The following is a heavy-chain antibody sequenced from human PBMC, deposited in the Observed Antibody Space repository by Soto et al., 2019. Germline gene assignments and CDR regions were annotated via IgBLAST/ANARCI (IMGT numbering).Heavy chain of an antibody. Sequence: QVQLQESGPGLVKPSETLSLTCTVSGGSVSSGSYYWSWIRQPPGKGLEWIGYIYYSGSTNYNPSLKRRVTISVDTSKNQFSLKLSSVTAADTAVYYCARDLRLWFGELLPVDYYYGMDVWGQGTTVTVSS. D-gene: IGHD3-10*01. V-gene: IGHV4-61*01. CDR1: GGSVSSGSYY. J-gene: IGHJ6*02. CDR2: IYYSGST. CDR3: ARDLRLWFGELLPVDYYYGMDV.